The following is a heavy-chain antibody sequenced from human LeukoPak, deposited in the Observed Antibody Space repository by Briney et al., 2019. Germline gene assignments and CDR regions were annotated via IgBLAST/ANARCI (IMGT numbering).Heavy chain of an antibody. CDR3: ARRWGTVTTYVWFDP. D-gene: IGHD4-17*01. CDR2: NYYSGSI. CDR1: GGSFSSSSYY. V-gene: IGHV4-39*01. Sequence: SETLSLPCTVSGGSFSSSSYYWGWVCQPPGKGLEWFGSNYYSGSIYNIPSLKGRDTISVDTSKNQFSLRLSSVTAADTAVYYCARRWGTVTTYVWFDPWGQGTLVTVSS. J-gene: IGHJ5*02.